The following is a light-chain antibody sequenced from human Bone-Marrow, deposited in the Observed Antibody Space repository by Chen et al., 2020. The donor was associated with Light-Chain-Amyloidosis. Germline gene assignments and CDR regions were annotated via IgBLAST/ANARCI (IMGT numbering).Light chain of an antibody. CDR1: DLPTKY. CDR2: RET. CDR3: QSADSSGTYEVI. V-gene: IGLV3-25*03. Sequence: YELTQPPPGSVSPGQTARITCSGDDLPTKYAYWYQQKPDQAPVLVIHRETERPSGISERFSGSSSGTTATLTISGVQAEDEADYHCQSADSSGTYEVIFGGGTKLTVL. J-gene: IGLJ2*01.